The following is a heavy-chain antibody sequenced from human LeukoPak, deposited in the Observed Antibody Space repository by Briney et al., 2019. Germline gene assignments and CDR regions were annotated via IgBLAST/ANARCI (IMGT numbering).Heavy chain of an antibody. Sequence: GGSLRLSCAASGFTFDDYAMHWVRQAPGKGLEWVSVIYGGGSIYYADSVKGRFTISRDNSKNPLYLQMNSLRAEDTAVYYCARGGGYDSSDYWGQGTLVTVSS. J-gene: IGHJ4*02. CDR3: ARGGGYDSSDY. CDR2: IYGGGSI. D-gene: IGHD3-22*01. V-gene: IGHV3-23*03. CDR1: GFTFDDYA.